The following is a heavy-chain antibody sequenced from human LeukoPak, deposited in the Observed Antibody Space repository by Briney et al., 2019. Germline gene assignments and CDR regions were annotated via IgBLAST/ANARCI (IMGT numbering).Heavy chain of an antibody. CDR1: GFTFSDYY. J-gene: IGHJ4*02. V-gene: IGHV3-11*01. Sequence: GGSLRLSCAASGFTFSDYYMSWIRQAPGKGLEWVSYISSSGSTIYYADSVKGRFTISRDNAKNSLYLQMSSLRTEDTAMYYCTTSPVPGIDYWGQGIQVTVSS. CDR2: ISSSGSTI. D-gene: IGHD6-19*01. CDR3: TTSPVPGIDY.